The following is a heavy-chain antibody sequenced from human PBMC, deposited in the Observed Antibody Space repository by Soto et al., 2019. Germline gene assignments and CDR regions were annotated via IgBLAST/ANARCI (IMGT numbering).Heavy chain of an antibody. J-gene: IGHJ6*02. CDR2: ISYDGSNK. D-gene: IGHD6-19*01. Sequence: ESGGGVVQPGRSLRLSCAASGFTFRSYGMHWVRQAPGKGLEWVAVISYDGSNKHYADSVKGRFTISRDNSKNTLYLQMSSLRAEDTAVYYCVKDGSSGWPYYNDMDVWGQGTTVTVSS. V-gene: IGHV3-30*18. CDR3: VKDGSSGWPYYNDMDV. CDR1: GFTFRSYG.